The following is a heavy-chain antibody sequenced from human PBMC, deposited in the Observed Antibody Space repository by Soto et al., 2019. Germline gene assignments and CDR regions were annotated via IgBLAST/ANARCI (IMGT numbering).Heavy chain of an antibody. V-gene: IGHV3-23*01. CDR1: GFTLRSYA. Sequence: HPWGCLRCSCAASGFTLRSYARRRVRQAPRQGLQWASRASPGGDMTYYLDSVKGRFTITSDSSDNALLLQLNILRIPDTVLCYFARGDRGGSGSPASYYFYGLDVWGQGTTVTDFS. CDR3: ARGDRGGSGSPASYYFYGLDV. CDR2: ASPGGDMT. D-gene: IGHD3-10*01. J-gene: IGHJ6*02.